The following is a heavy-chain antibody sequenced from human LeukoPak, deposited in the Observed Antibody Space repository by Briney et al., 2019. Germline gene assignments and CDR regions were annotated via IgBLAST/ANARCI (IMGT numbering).Heavy chain of an antibody. CDR2: IYYSGST. D-gene: IGHD4-11*01. V-gene: IGHV4-59*01. CDR3: ARGTTVKTFDI. CDR1: GGSISSYY. J-gene: IGHJ3*02. Sequence: SETLSLTCTVSGGSISSYYRSWIRQPPGKGLEWIGYIYYSGSTNYNPSLKSRVTISVDTSKNQFSLKLSSVTAADTAVYYCARGTTVKTFDIWGQGTMVTVSS.